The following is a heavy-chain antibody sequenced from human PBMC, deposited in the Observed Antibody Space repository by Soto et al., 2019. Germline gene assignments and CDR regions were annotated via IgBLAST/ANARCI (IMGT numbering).Heavy chain of an antibody. Sequence: SETLSLTCTVSGGSISSYYWSWIRQPPGKGLEWIGYIYYSGSTNYNPSLKSRVTISVDTSKNQFSLKLSSVTAADTAVYYCARGEYVDIAYYFDYWGQGTLVTVSS. CDR2: IYYSGST. CDR3: ARGEYVDIAYYFDY. CDR1: GGSISSYY. V-gene: IGHV4-59*01. J-gene: IGHJ4*02. D-gene: IGHD5-12*01.